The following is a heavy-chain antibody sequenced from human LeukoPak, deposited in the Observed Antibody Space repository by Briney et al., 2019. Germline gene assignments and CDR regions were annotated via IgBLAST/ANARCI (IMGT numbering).Heavy chain of an antibody. J-gene: IGHJ3*02. V-gene: IGHV1-69*13. CDR2: ILPIFGTA. CDR3: ARDTERPYCSSTSCYGAFDI. Sequence: ASVKVSCKASGGTFSSYAISWVRQAPGQGLEWMGGILPIFGTANYAQKFQGRVTITADESTSTAYMELSSLRSEDTAVYYCARDTERPYCSSTSCYGAFDIWGQGTMVTVSS. D-gene: IGHD2-2*01. CDR1: GGTFSSYA.